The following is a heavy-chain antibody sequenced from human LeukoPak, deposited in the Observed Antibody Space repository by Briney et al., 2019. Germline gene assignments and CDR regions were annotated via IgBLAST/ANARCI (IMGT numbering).Heavy chain of an antibody. D-gene: IGHD3-22*01. CDR3: ARIYDTSGYSLDY. J-gene: IGHJ4*02. CDR2: INEDGSGK. CDR1: GFTFSTYW. V-gene: IGHV3-7*01. Sequence: PGGSLRLSCAASGFTFSTYWMSWVRQAPGKGLEWVANINEDGSGKYYVDSVKGRFTISRDNAKNSLYLQMNSLRAEDTAVFYCARIYDTSGYSLDYWGQGTLVTVSS.